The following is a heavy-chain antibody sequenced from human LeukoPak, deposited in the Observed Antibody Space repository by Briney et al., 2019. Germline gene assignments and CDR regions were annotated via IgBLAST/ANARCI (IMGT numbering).Heavy chain of an antibody. Sequence: SETLSLTCTVSGGSISSYYWSWIRQPPGKGLEWIGYIYYSGSTNYNPSLKSRVTISVDTSKNQFSLKLSSVTAADTAVYYCARLTTIPRFDPWGQGTLVTVSS. CDR1: GGSISSYY. CDR3: ARLTTIPRFDP. D-gene: IGHD5-12*01. V-gene: IGHV4-59*01. J-gene: IGHJ5*02. CDR2: IYYSGST.